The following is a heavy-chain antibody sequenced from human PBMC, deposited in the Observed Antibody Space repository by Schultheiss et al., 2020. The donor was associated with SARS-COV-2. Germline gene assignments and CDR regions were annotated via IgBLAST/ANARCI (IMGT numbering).Heavy chain of an antibody. Sequence: SETLSLTCTVSGGSISSGGYYWSWIRQHPGKGLEWIGYIYYSGSTYYNPSLKSRVTISVDTSKNQFSLKLSSVTAADTAVYYCAKSIGEGVGATYFDYWGQGTLVTVSS. V-gene: IGHV4-31*03. J-gene: IGHJ4*02. CDR3: AKSIGEGVGATYFDY. CDR1: GGSISSGGYY. CDR2: IYYSGST. D-gene: IGHD1-26*01.